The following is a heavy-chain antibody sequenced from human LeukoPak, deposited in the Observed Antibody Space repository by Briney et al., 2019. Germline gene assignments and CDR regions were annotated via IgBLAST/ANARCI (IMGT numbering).Heavy chain of an antibody. CDR1: GFTFSSYS. D-gene: IGHD5-12*01. CDR2: ISSSSSYI. V-gene: IGHV3-21*01. CDR3: ARGHGYSGYDLDFDY. J-gene: IGHJ4*02. Sequence: GGSLRLSCAASGFTFSSYSMNWDRQAPGKGLEWVSSISSSSSYIYYADSVKGRFTISRDNAKNSLYLQMNSLRAEDTAVYYCARGHGYSGYDLDFDYWGQGTLVTVSS.